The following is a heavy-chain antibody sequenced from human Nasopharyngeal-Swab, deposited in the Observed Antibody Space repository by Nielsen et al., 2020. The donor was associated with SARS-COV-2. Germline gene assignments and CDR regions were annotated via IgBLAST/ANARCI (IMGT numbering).Heavy chain of an antibody. V-gene: IGHV5-51*01. Sequence: VRQMPGKGLEWMGIIYPGDSDTRYSPSFQGQVTISADKSISTAYQQWSSLKASDTAMYYCARQGSGYYYAWYFDLWGRGTLVTVSS. CDR2: IYPGDSDT. D-gene: IGHD3-22*01. CDR3: ARQGSGYYYAWYFDL. J-gene: IGHJ2*01.